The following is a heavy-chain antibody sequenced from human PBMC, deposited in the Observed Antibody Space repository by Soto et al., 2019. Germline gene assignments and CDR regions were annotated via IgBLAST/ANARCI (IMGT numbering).Heavy chain of an antibody. J-gene: IGHJ4*02. CDR1: GGTFSSYA. CDR3: ARGPREPSTSWGGDY. D-gene: IGHD1-26*01. CDR2: IIPIFGTA. Sequence: QVQLVQSGAEVKKPGSSVKVSCKASGGTFSSYAISWVRQAPGQGLEWMGGIIPIFGTANYAQKFQGRVTITADESTSTADMELSSLRSEDTAVYYGARGPREPSTSWGGDYWGQGTLVTVSS. V-gene: IGHV1-69*01.